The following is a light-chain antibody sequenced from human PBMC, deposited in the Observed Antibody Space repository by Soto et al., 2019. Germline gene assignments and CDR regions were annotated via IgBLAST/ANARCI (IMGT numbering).Light chain of an antibody. J-gene: IGKJ4*01. CDR1: QGIRRY. CDR2: DAS. Sequence: IQLTQSPSSLSASVGERVTITCRASQGIRRYLGWYQQKQGKAPNLXIYDASTLQSGVPSRFSGGGSGTDFTRTISSLQHEDVATYYCQQVNVYTSTFGGGTKVDIK. V-gene: IGKV1-9*01. CDR3: QQVNVYTST.